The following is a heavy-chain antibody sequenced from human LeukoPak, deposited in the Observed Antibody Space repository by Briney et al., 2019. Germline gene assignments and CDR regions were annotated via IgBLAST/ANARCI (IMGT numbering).Heavy chain of an antibody. V-gene: IGHV3-23*01. D-gene: IGHD2-2*01. J-gene: IGHJ4*02. CDR1: GFTFSNYA. Sequence: GGSLRLSCAACGFTFSNYAMSWVRQAPGKGLEWVSVISSSGGGTYDADSVKGRFTISRDKSKNTLYLQMSSLRAEDTAVYYCARENPTPKRCTNCYQGYLDYWGQGTLVTVSS. CDR3: ARENPTPKRCTNCYQGYLDY. CDR2: ISSSGGGT.